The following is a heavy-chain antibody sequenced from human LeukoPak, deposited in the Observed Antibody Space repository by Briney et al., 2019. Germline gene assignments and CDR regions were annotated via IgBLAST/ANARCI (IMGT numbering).Heavy chain of an antibody. D-gene: IGHD1-14*01. J-gene: IGHJ4*02. CDR3: AGVWVRTETGRGDY. Sequence: GGSLRLSCAASGFTFSSYATHWVRQAPGKGLEWVAVISYDGSNKYYADSVKGRFTISRDNSKNTLYLQMNSLRAEDTAVYYCAGVWVRTETGRGDYWGQGTLVTVSS. CDR1: GFTFSSYA. CDR2: ISYDGSNK. V-gene: IGHV3-30*04.